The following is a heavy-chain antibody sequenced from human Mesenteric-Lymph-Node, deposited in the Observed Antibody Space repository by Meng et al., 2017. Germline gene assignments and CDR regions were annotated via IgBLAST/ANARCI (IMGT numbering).Heavy chain of an antibody. CDR2: ISAYNGNT. J-gene: IGHJ4*02. V-gene: IGHV1-18*01. CDR3: ARDGSIREYYYDSSGYCFDY. CDR1: GYTFTSYG. D-gene: IGHD3-22*01. Sequence: ASVKVSCKASGYTFTSYGISWVRQAPGQGLEWMGWISAYNGNTNYAQKLQGRVTMTTDTSTSTAYMELRSLRSDDTAVYYCARDGSIREYYYDSSGYCFDYWGQGTLVTVSS.